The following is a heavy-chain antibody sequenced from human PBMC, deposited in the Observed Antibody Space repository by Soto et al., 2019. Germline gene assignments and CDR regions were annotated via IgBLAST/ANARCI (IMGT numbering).Heavy chain of an antibody. CDR3: ARVGDPYSSGWYDY. CDR1: GFTFSSYG. Sequence: GGSLRLSCAASGFTFSSYGVNWVRQAPGKGLEWVSSISSSSSYIYYADSVKGRFTISRDNAKNSLYLQMNSLRAEDTAVYYCARVGDPYSSGWYDYWGQGTLVTVSS. D-gene: IGHD6-19*01. V-gene: IGHV3-21*01. CDR2: ISSSSSYI. J-gene: IGHJ4*02.